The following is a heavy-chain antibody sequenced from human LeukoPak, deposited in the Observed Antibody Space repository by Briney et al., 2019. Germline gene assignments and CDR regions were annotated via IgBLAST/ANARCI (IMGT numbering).Heavy chain of an antibody. Sequence: SETLSLTCTVSGGSISSYYWSWIRQPPGKGLEWIGYIYYSGSTNYNPSLKSRVTISVDTSKNQFSLKLSSVTAVDTAVYYCAGTSIAAGWWFDPWGQGTLVTVSS. J-gene: IGHJ5*02. CDR3: AGTSIAAGWWFDP. V-gene: IGHV4-59*01. CDR2: IYYSGST. D-gene: IGHD6-6*01. CDR1: GGSISSYY.